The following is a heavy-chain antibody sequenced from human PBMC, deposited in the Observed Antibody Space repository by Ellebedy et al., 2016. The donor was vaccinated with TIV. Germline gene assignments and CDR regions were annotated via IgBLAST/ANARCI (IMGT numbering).Heavy chain of an antibody. V-gene: IGHV3-15*07. CDR3: AKGRGGGSDSSAPRYYFDY. CDR2: IKSKTDGGTA. D-gene: IGHD3-22*01. CDR1: GFTFSNAW. J-gene: IGHJ4*02. Sequence: PGGSLRLSCAASGFTFSNAWMNWVRQAPGKGLEWVGRIKSKTDGGTADYAAPVKGRFTISRDDSKDTLYLQMNSLRAEDTAVYYCAKGRGGGSDSSAPRYYFDYWGLGTLVTVSS.